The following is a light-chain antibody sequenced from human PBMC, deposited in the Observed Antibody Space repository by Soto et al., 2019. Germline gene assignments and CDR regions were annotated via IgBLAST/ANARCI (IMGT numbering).Light chain of an antibody. Sequence: EIVMTQSPATLSVSPGERATLSCRASQRVSSNLAWYQQKPGQAPRLLIYGASTRATDIPAKFSGSGSGTEFSLTISSLQSEDFAVYYCQQYGSSPYTFGLGTKLEIK. CDR1: QRVSSN. V-gene: IGKV3-15*01. CDR2: GAS. J-gene: IGKJ2*01. CDR3: QQYGSSPYT.